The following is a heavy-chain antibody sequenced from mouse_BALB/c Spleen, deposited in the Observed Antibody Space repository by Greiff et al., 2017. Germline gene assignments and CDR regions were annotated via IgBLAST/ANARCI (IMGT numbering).Heavy chain of an antibody. CDR2: IWAGGST. Sequence: QVQLKESGPGLVAPSQSLSITCTVSGFSLTSYGVHWVRQPPGKGLEWLGVIWAGGSTNYNSALMSRLSISKDNSKSQVFLKMNSLQTDDTAMYYCAREGEGYAMDYWGQGTSGTVSS. CDR1: GFSLTSYG. CDR3: AREGEGYAMDY. J-gene: IGHJ4*01. V-gene: IGHV2-9*02.